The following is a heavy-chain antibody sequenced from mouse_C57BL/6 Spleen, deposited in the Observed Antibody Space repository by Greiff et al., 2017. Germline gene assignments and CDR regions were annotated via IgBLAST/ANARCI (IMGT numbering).Heavy chain of an antibody. D-gene: IGHD2-3*01. CDR3: ARGYDGPFAY. J-gene: IGHJ3*01. CDR2: IYPGDGDT. CDR1: GYAFSSSW. Sequence: VQLQQSGPELVKPGASVKISCKASGYAFSSSWMNWVKQRPGKGLEWIGRIYPGDGDTNYNGKFKGKATLTADKSSSTAYMQLSSLTSEDSAVYFCARGYDGPFAYWGQGTLVTVSA. V-gene: IGHV1-82*01.